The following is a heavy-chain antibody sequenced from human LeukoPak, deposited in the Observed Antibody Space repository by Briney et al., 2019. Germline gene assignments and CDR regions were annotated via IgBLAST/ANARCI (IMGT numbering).Heavy chain of an antibody. CDR3: ARRRYYDSSGYPAPYYFDY. Sequence: GGSLRLSCAASGFTFSSYSMNWVRQAPGKGLEWVSYISSSSSTIYYADSVKGRFTISRDNAKNSLYLQMNSLRAEDTAVYYCARRRYYDSSGYPAPYYFDYWGQGTLVTVFS. J-gene: IGHJ4*02. V-gene: IGHV3-48*01. CDR1: GFTFSSYS. CDR2: ISSSSSTI. D-gene: IGHD3-22*01.